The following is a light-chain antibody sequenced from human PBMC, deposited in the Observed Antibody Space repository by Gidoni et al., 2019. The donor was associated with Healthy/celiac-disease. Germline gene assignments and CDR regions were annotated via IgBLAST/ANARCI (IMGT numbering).Light chain of an antibody. Sequence: EIVLTQSPGTLSLSPGERATLSCRASQSVSSSYLAWYQQKPGQAPRLLIYGASSRATGIPDRFSGSGSGTDFTLTISRLEPEDFAVYYCQQYVSSRTFXQXTKVEIK. CDR1: QSVSSSY. V-gene: IGKV3-20*01. J-gene: IGKJ1*01. CDR2: GAS. CDR3: QQYVSSRT.